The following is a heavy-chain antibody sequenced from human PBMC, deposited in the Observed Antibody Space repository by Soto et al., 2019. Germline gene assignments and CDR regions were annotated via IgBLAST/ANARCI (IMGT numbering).Heavy chain of an antibody. CDR1: GGSISSYY. CDR3: ARGTSYYDILTGFNYYYYYGMDV. Sequence: PSETLSLTCTVSGGSISSYYWSWIRQPPGKGLEWIGYIYYSGSTNYNPSLKSRVTISVDTSKNQFSLQLSSVTAADTAAYYCARGTSYYDILTGFNYYYYYGMDVWGQGTTVTVSS. J-gene: IGHJ6*02. V-gene: IGHV4-59*01. D-gene: IGHD3-9*01. CDR2: IYYSGST.